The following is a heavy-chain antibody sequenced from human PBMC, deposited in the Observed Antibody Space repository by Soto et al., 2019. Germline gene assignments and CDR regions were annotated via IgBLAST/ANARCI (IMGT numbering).Heavy chain of an antibody. V-gene: IGHV3-74*01. CDR3: AREEVDYHYYGMDV. CDR1: GFTFSSYW. D-gene: IGHD2-15*01. J-gene: IGHJ6*02. Sequence: GSLRLSCAASGFTFSSYWMHWVRQAPGKGLVWVSRINSDGSSTSYADSVKGRFTISRDNAKNTLYLQMNSLRAEDTAVYYCAREEVDYHYYGMDVWGQGTTVTVSS. CDR2: INSDGSST.